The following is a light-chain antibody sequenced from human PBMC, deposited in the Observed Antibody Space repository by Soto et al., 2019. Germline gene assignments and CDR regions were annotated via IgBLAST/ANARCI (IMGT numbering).Light chain of an antibody. CDR3: QQYGSSPYT. J-gene: IGKJ2*01. V-gene: IGKV3-20*01. CDR1: QSVSSSY. Sequence: DIELTQSPCTLSLSPGERATIACRASQSVSSSYLAWYQQKPGQAPRLLIYGASSKATGIPDRFSGSGSGTDFTLTISRLEPEDFAVYYCQQYGSSPYTFGQGTQLEIK. CDR2: GAS.